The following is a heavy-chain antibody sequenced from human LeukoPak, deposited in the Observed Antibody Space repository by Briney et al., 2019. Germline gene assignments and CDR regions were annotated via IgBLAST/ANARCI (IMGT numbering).Heavy chain of an antibody. CDR2: ISWNGGNT. J-gene: IGHJ4*02. CDR3: AREGVYCVNGVCYLDY. CDR1: GFKFDDYG. Sequence: GGSLRLSCAASGFKFDDYGMSWVRQAPGKGLEWVSGISWNGGNTGYADSVKVRFTISRDNAKNSLFLQVNSLRADDTAFYYCAREGVYCVNGVCYLDYWGQGTLVTVSS. D-gene: IGHD2-8*01. V-gene: IGHV3-20*04.